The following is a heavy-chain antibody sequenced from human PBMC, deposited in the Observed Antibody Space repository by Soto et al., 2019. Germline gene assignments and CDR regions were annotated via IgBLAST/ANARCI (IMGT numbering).Heavy chain of an antibody. CDR2: IYYSGST. CDR1: GVSISSGGYY. J-gene: IGHJ4*02. Sequence: SETLSLTCTVSGVSISSGGYYWSWIRQHPGKGLEWIGYIYYSGSTYYNPSLKSRVTISVDTSKNQFSLKLSSVTAADTAVYYCASGSRIGPFDYWGQGTLVTVSS. CDR3: ASGSRIGPFDY. V-gene: IGHV4-31*03. D-gene: IGHD3-10*01.